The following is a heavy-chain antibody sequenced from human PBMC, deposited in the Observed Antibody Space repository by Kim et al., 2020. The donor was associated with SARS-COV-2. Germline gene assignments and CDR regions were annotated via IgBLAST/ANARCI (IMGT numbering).Heavy chain of an antibody. Sequence: SETLSLTCAVYGGSFSGYYWSWIRQPPGKGLEWIGEINHSGSTNYNPSLKSRVTISVDTSKNQFSLKLSSVTAADTAVYYCARGGEGCSGGSCYPHLFDPWGQGTLVTVSS. J-gene: IGHJ5*02. CDR1: GGSFSGYY. V-gene: IGHV4-34*01. D-gene: IGHD2-15*01. CDR2: INHSGST. CDR3: ARGGEGCSGGSCYPHLFDP.